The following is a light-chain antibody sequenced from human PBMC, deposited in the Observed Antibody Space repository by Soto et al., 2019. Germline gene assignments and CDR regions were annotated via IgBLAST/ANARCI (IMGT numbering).Light chain of an antibody. V-gene: IGKV3-20*01. CDR1: QSVSSSY. Sequence: EIVLTQSPGTLSLSPGERATLSCRASQSVSSSYLVWHQQKPGQAPRLLIYGASSRATGIPDRFSGSGSGTDFTLTISRLEPEDFAVYYCQQYGSSPRTFGQGTKVDIK. CDR3: QQYGSSPRT. J-gene: IGKJ1*01. CDR2: GAS.